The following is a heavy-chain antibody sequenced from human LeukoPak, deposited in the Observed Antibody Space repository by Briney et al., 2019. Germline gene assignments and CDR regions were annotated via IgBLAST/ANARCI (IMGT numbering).Heavy chain of an antibody. CDR1: GGTFSSYA. CDR3: ARVASNAFDI. V-gene: IGHV1-69*05. Sequence: ASVKVSCKASGGTFSSYAISWVRQTPGQGLEWMGGIIPIFGTANYAQKFQGRVTITTDESTSTAYMELSSLRSEDTAVYYCARVASNAFDIWGQGPMVTVSS. CDR2: IIPIFGTA. J-gene: IGHJ3*02.